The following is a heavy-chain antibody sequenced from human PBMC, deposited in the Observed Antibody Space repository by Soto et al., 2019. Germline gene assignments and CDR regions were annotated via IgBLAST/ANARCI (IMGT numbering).Heavy chain of an antibody. J-gene: IGHJ4*02. Sequence: GGSLRLSCAVSGFTFSSYGMHWVRQAPGKGLERVTFISDDGSNKYYADSVKGRFTISRDNSKNTLYLQMNSLRAEDTAVYYCAKDGPPPNWGSFWGQGTLVTVSS. D-gene: IGHD7-27*01. CDR2: ISDDGSNK. V-gene: IGHV3-30*18. CDR3: AKDGPPPNWGSF. CDR1: GFTFSSYG.